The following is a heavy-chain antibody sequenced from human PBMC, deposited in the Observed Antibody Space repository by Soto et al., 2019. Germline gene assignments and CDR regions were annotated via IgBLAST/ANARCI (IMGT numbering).Heavy chain of an antibody. V-gene: IGHV4-59*01. CDR1: GGSISSYY. CDR3: ARGEGRLVGTWFDP. D-gene: IGHD5-12*01. J-gene: IGHJ5*02. Sequence: SETLSLTCTVSGGSISSYYWSRIRQPPGKGLEWIGYIYYSGSTNYNPSLKSRVTISVDTSKNQFSLKLSSVTAADTAVYYCARGEGRLVGTWFDPWGQGTLVTVSS. CDR2: IYYSGST.